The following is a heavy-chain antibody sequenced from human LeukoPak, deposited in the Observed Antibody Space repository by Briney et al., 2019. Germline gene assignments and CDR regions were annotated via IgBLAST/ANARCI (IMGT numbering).Heavy chain of an antibody. Sequence: SETLSLTCTVSGGSISSYYWSWIRQPPGKGLGWIGYIYYSGSTNYNPSLKSRVTISVDTSKNQFSLKLSSVTAADTAVYYCARVAYYGSGSYAFDIWGQGTMVTVSS. CDR1: GGSISSYY. D-gene: IGHD3-10*01. J-gene: IGHJ3*02. CDR3: ARVAYYGSGSYAFDI. CDR2: IYYSGST. V-gene: IGHV4-59*01.